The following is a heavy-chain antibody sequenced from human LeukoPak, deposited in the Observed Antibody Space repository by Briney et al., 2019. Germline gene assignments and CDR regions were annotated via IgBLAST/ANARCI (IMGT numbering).Heavy chain of an antibody. D-gene: IGHD3-22*01. J-gene: IGHJ5*02. CDR2: ISANTENP. CDR1: GYTFTSYY. CDR3: ARISYESSGYGWFDP. Sequence: GASVKVSCKASGYTFTSYYMHWVRQAPGQGLEWMGWISANTENPTYAQGFTGRFVFSLDTSVSTAYLQISSLKAEDTAVYYCARISYESSGYGWFDPWGQGTLVTVSS. V-gene: IGHV7-4-1*02.